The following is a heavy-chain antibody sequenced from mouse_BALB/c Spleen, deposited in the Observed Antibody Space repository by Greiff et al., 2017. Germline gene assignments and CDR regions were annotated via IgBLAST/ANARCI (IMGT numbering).Heavy chain of an antibody. CDR2: ISSGGSYT. Sequence: EVQVVESGGDLVKPGGSLKLSCAASGFTFSSYGMSWVRQTPDKRLEWVATISSGGSYTYYPDSVKGRFTISRDNAKNTLYLQMSSLKSEDTAMYYCARHELRPFDYWGQGTTLTVSS. CDR3: ARHELRPFDY. J-gene: IGHJ2*01. V-gene: IGHV5-6*01. CDR1: GFTFSSYG. D-gene: IGHD1-2*01.